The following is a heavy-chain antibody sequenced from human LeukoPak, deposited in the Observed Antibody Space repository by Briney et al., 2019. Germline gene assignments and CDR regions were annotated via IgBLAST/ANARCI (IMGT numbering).Heavy chain of an antibody. D-gene: IGHD3-22*01. V-gene: IGHV1-8*01. Sequence: GASVKVSCKASGYTFTSYDINWVRQATGQGLEWMGWMNPNSGNTGYAQKFQGRVTMTRDTSISTAYMELSRLRSDDTAVYYCARYDSSGYYDYWGQGTLVTVSS. CDR2: MNPNSGNT. CDR1: GYTFTSYD. CDR3: ARYDSSGYYDY. J-gene: IGHJ4*02.